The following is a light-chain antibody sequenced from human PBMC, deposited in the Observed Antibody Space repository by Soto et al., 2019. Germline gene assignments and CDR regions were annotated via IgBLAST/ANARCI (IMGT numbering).Light chain of an antibody. J-gene: IGKJ4*01. CDR3: QQYGSSPFT. V-gene: IGKV3-20*01. CDR1: QSVSSSY. CDR2: GAS. Sequence: EIVLTQSPGTLSLSPGERATLSCRASQSVSSSYLAWYQQKPGQAPRLLIHGASIRATDIPDRFSGSGSGTDLTLTISRLEPKDVAVYYCQQYGSSPFTFGGGTKVEIK.